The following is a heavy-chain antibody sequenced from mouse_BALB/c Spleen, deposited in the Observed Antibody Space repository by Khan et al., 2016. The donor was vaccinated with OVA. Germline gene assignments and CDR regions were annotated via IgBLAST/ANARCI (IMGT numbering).Heavy chain of an antibody. CDR1: GDSITSGY. CDR2: ISYSGST. J-gene: IGHJ3*01. Sequence: VQLKESGPSLVKPSQTLSLTCSVTGDSITSGYWNWIRKFPGNKLEYMGYISYSGSTYYIPSLKSRISITRDTSKNQYYLQLNSVTTEDTAIYFCARYDYDYDGAFAYWGQGTLVTVSA. D-gene: IGHD2-4*01. V-gene: IGHV3-8*02. CDR3: ARYDYDYDGAFAY.